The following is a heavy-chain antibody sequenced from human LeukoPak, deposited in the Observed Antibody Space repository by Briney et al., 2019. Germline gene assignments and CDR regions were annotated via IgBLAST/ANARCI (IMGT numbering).Heavy chain of an antibody. CDR1: GFTVSSNY. J-gene: IGHJ4*02. Sequence: GGSLRLSCAASGFTVSSNYMNWVRQAPGKGLEWVSYISSSSSTIYYADSVKGRFTISRDNAKNSLYLQMNSLRAEDTAVYYCARVYGSGNFDYWGQGTLVTVSS. CDR2: ISSSSSTI. D-gene: IGHD3-10*01. V-gene: IGHV3-48*01. CDR3: ARVYGSGNFDY.